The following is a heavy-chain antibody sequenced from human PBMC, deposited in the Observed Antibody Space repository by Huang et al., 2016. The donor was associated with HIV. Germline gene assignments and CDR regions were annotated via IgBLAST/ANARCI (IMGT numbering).Heavy chain of an antibody. CDR1: GNTFSGYG. D-gene: IGHD1-26*01. V-gene: IGHV1-18*04. J-gene: IGHJ4*02. CDR3: ARDRRPYSGSYLGY. CDR2: ISGYNGNT. Sequence: QVQLVQSGAEVKKPGASVKVSCKASGNTFSGYGIRWVRQAHGQGLEWMGWISGYNGNTNYVENRQGRVPMTTDTSTSTAYMELRSLRSDDTAVYYCARDRRPYSGSYLGYWGQGTLVTVSS.